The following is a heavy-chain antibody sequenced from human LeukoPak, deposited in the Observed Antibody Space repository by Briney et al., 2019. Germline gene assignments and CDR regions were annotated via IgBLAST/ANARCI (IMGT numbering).Heavy chain of an antibody. D-gene: IGHD6-19*01. CDR1: GFTFSSNA. Sequence: GGSLRLSCAASGFTFSSNAMSWVRQAPGKGLEWVSAIRGSGSSTYYADSVKGRFTISRDNSENTLYLQMSSLRAADTAVYYCAKDVHLAAVANFDYWGQGTLVTVSS. J-gene: IGHJ4*02. V-gene: IGHV3-23*01. CDR3: AKDVHLAAVANFDY. CDR2: IRGSGSST.